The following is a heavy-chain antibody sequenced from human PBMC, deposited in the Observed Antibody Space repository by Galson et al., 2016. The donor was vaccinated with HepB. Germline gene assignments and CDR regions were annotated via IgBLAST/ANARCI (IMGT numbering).Heavy chain of an antibody. J-gene: IGHJ6*02. Sequence: TLSLTCTVSGGSITSGGYYWSWIRQYPGKGLEWIGYIYHSGSTYYNPSLKSRVTISVDTSKNQFSLKLSSVTAADTAVYYCARDATWYSNYGVDVWGQGTTVTVSS. CDR2: IYHSGST. CDR3: ARDATWYSNYGVDV. V-gene: IGHV4-31*03. D-gene: IGHD4-11*01. CDR1: GGSITSGGYY.